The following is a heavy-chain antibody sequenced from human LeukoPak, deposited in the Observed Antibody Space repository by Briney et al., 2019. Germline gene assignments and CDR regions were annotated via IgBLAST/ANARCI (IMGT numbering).Heavy chain of an antibody. D-gene: IGHD1-14*01. V-gene: IGHV4-31*03. CDR1: GGSISSGGYY. J-gene: IGHJ5*02. CDR3: ARKTTFGFDP. CDR2: IYYSGST. Sequence: PSETLSLTCTVSGGSISSGGYYWSWIRQHPGKGLEWIGYIYYSGSTYYNPSLKSRVTISVDTSKNQFSLKLTSVTAADTAVYYCARKTTFGFDPWGQGTLVTVSS.